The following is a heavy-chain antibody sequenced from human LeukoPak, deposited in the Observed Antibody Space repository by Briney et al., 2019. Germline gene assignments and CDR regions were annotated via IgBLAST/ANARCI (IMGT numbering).Heavy chain of an antibody. J-gene: IGHJ4*02. D-gene: IGHD6-13*01. Sequence: TGGSLRLSCAASGFTFSSYGMHWVRQAPGKGLEWVAVISYDGSNKYYADSVKGRFTISRDNSKNTLYLQMNSLRAEDTAVYYCAKPRRMGSSWYYFDYWGQGTLVTVSS. CDR1: GFTFSSYG. CDR2: ISYDGSNK. CDR3: AKPRRMGSSWYYFDY. V-gene: IGHV3-30*18.